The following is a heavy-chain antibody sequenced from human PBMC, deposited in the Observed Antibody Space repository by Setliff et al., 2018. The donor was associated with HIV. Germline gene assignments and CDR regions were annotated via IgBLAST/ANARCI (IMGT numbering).Heavy chain of an antibody. J-gene: IGHJ4*02. CDR3: ARGFDYAQRPPLYYFDY. V-gene: IGHV4-31*03. Sequence: PSETLSLTCTVSGGSISSGYYYWGWIRQHPGKGLEWIGYIYYSGNSFYNPSLRSRVTISLDTSKNQFSLKLSSVTAADTAVYYCARGFDYAQRPPLYYFDYWGQGTLVTVSS. CDR1: GGSISSGYYY. CDR2: IYYSGNS. D-gene: IGHD2-2*01.